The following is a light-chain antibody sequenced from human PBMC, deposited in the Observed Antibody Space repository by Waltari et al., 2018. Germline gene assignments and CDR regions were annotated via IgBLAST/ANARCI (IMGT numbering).Light chain of an antibody. V-gene: IGLV3-19*01. CDR1: SLRSYY. Sequence: SSELTQDPAVSVALGQTVRITCQGDSLRSYYASWYQQKPGQAPVLVIYGKNNRPSGIPDRLSDASSGNTAALTTTGARGEDEADYYCNSRDSSGNHLGVFGGGTKLTVL. CDR2: GKN. CDR3: NSRDSSGNHLGV. J-gene: IGLJ3*02.